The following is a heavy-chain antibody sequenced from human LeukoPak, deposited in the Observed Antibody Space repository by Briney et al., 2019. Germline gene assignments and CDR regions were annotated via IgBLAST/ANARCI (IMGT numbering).Heavy chain of an antibody. CDR1: GGSISSSSYY. V-gene: IGHV4-39*07. J-gene: IGHJ6*03. D-gene: IGHD3-9*01. Sequence: SETLSLTCTVSGGSISSSSYYWGWIRQPPGKGLEWIGSIYYSGSTNYNPSLKSRVTISVDTSKNQFSLKLSSVTAADTAVYYCARENYDILTGWTLMDVWGKGTTVTISS. CDR2: IYYSGST. CDR3: ARENYDILTGWTLMDV.